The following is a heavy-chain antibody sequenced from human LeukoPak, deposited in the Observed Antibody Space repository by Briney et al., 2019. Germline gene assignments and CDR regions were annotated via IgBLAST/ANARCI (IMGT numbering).Heavy chain of an antibody. CDR1: GGSISSSNW. Sequence: SETLSLTCAVSGGSISSSNWWSWVRQPPGKGLEWIGEIYHSGSTNYNPSLKSRVTISVDKSKNQFSLKLSSVTAADTAVYYCARGHVLLWFGEPAGFDPWGQGTLVTVSS. CDR2: IYHSGST. D-gene: IGHD3-10*01. V-gene: IGHV4-4*02. CDR3: ARGHVLLWFGEPAGFDP. J-gene: IGHJ5*02.